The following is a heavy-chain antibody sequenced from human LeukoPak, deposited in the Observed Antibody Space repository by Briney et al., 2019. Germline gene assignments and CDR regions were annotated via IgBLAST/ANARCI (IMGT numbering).Heavy chain of an antibody. V-gene: IGHV3-15*01. Sequence: GGSLRLSCAASGFTFSSYAMSWVRQAPGKGLEWVGRIKSKTDGGTTDYAAPVKGRFTISRDDSKNTLYLQMNSLRAEDTAVYYCAKDTSPYSSGWHYFDYWGQGTLVTVSS. D-gene: IGHD6-19*01. J-gene: IGHJ4*02. CDR3: AKDTSPYSSGWHYFDY. CDR2: IKSKTDGGTT. CDR1: GFTFSSYA.